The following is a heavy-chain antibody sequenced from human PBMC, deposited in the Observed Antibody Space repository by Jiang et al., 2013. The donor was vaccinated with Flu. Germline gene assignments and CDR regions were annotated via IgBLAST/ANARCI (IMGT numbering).Heavy chain of an antibody. CDR3: ARDKHIVVVTAPGD. D-gene: IGHD2-21*02. CDR1: GFTFSSYA. CDR2: ISYDGSNK. V-gene: IGHV3-30-3*01. Sequence: RLSCAASGFTFSSYAMHWVRQAPGKGLEWVAVISYDGSNKYYADSVKGRFTISRDNSKNTLYLQMNSLRAEDTAVYYCARDKHIVVVTAPGDWGQGTLVTVSS. J-gene: IGHJ4*02.